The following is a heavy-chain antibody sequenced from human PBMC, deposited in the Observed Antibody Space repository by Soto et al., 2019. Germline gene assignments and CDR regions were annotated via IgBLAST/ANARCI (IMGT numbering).Heavy chain of an antibody. V-gene: IGHV2-5*05. Sequence: QITLKESGPTLVKPTQTLTLTCAFSGFSLSTSGVGVGWIRQPPGKALEWLALIYWDDDKRYGPSLKSRLTIPKDASENQVVLTMTNMDPVDTATYYCARGLGPFDYWGQGILVTVSS. D-gene: IGHD3-16*01. CDR1: GFSLSTSGVG. J-gene: IGHJ4*02. CDR2: IYWDDDK. CDR3: ARGLGPFDY.